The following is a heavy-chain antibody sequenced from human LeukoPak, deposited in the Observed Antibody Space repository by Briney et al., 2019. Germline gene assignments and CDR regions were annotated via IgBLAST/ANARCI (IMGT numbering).Heavy chain of an antibody. V-gene: IGHV4-38-2*02. D-gene: IGHD3-10*01. J-gene: IGHJ3*02. CDR2: IHYSARI. CDR1: GYSISSGYY. CDR3: ARAPGYGLDAFDI. Sequence: SETLSLTCTVSGYSISSGYYWGWIRQPPGKGLEWIGSIHYSARIYYNPSLKSRLTISPDTSKNQFSLKLSSVTAADTAVYYCARAPGYGLDAFDIWGQGTMVTVSS.